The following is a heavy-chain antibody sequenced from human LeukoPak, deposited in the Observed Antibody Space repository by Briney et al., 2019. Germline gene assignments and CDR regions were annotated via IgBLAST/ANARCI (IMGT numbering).Heavy chain of an antibody. V-gene: IGHV4-4*02. J-gene: IGHJ4*02. Sequence: AETLSLTCAVSGASISSCNWWSWVRQPPGQGLEWIGEIYHSGSTNYNPSLKSRVTISVDKSKNQFSLKLSSVTAADTAVYYCASIAAAGTDYWGQGTLVTVSS. D-gene: IGHD6-13*01. CDR2: IYHSGST. CDR3: ASIAAAGTDY. CDR1: GASISSCNW.